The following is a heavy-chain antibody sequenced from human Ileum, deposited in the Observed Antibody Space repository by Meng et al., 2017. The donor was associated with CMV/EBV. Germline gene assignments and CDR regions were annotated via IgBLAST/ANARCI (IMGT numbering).Heavy chain of an antibody. D-gene: IGHD3-16*01. CDR3: ARGPGGFGDFNFDY. J-gene: IGHJ4*02. CDR1: GDSITSFY. CDR2: IYHGGST. V-gene: IGHV4-4*07. Sequence: QVQLQCAGPGPVKLSATLSLTCTVSGDSITSFYWSWIRQPAGKALEWIGRIYHGGSTNYNPSLKSRVTLSVDTSKNQFSMRLTSVTAADTAVYYCARGPGGFGDFNFDYWGQGTLVTVSS.